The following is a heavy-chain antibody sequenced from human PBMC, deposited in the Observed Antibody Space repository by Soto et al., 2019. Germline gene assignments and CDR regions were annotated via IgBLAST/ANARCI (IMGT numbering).Heavy chain of an antibody. Sequence: GGSLRLSCAASGFTFSSYWMSWVRQAPGKGLEWVANIKQDGSEKYHVDSVKGRFTISRDNAKNSLYLQMNSLRAEDTAVYYCARDDSGGLDYYDSSGYSWYYYGMDVWGQGTTVTVSS. D-gene: IGHD3-22*01. CDR1: GFTFSSYW. CDR2: IKQDGSEK. V-gene: IGHV3-7*01. J-gene: IGHJ6*02. CDR3: ARDDSGGLDYYDSSGYSWYYYGMDV.